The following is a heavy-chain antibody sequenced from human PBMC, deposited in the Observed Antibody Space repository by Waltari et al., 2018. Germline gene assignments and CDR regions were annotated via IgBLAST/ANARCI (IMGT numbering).Heavy chain of an antibody. D-gene: IGHD3-3*02. V-gene: IGHV4-59*08. CDR3: ARHTVLVTSTGVFDY. Sequence: QVQVQESGPRLVKPSETLSLTCTVSVVSITTYHWSWIRQVPGKGLEWIGYVSYTGNTIYNPSLESRVIISVDTSTNQVSLKLSSVTAADTAVYYCARHTVLVTSTGVFDYRGQGTLVTVSS. CDR1: VVSITTYH. J-gene: IGHJ4*02. CDR2: VSYTGNT.